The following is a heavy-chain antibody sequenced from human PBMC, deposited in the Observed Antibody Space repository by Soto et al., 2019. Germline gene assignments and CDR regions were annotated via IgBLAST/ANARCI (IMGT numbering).Heavy chain of an antibody. CDR2: IYYSGST. D-gene: IGHD5-12*01. J-gene: IGHJ4*02. CDR1: GGSISSGGYY. V-gene: IGHV4-31*03. Sequence: SETLSLTCTVSGGSISSGGYYWSWIRQHPGKGLEWIGYIYYSGSTYYNPSLKSRVTISVDTSKNQFSLKLSSVTAADTAVYYCARAAPASEMATTPFDYWGQGTLVTVSS. CDR3: ARAAPASEMATTPFDY.